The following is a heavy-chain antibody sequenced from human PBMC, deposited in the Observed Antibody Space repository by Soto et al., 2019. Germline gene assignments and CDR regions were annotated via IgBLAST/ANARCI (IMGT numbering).Heavy chain of an antibody. D-gene: IGHD1-26*01. CDR2: ISSNGGST. J-gene: IGHJ4*02. CDR1: GVTFSSYA. V-gene: IGHV3-64*01. CDR3: ARNQASAYSDFYFAH. Sequence: GGSLRLSCAASGVTFSSYAMYWVRQAPGKGLEYVSSISSNGGSTYYANSVTGRFTISRDNSKNTLYLQMGSLRVEDMAVYYCARNQASAYSDFYFAHWGQGTLVTVSS.